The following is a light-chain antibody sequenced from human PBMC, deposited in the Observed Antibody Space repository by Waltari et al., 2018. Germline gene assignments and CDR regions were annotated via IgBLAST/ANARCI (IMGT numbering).Light chain of an antibody. CDR3: QQYNNYPPT. V-gene: IGKV1D-16*01. CDR2: EAS. J-gene: IGKJ3*01. CDR1: QDISKW. Sequence: DIQVTQYPFSVSASVGDRVTITCRASQDISKWLAWYQQKPEKAPKSLIYEASRLQSGVPSRFNGSGSGTDFTLTINSLQPEDFATYYCQQYNNYPPTFGPGTKVDVK.